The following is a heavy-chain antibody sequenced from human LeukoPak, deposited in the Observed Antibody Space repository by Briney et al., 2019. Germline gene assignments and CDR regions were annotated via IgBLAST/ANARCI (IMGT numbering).Heavy chain of an antibody. CDR1: GFTFSSYW. J-gene: IGHJ4*02. Sequence: PGGSLRLSCAASGFTFSSYWMSWVRQAPGKGLEWVANIKQDGSEKYYVDSVKGRFTISRDNAKNSLYLQMNSLRAEDTAVYYCARSVVAATGTYFDYWGQGTLVTVSS. V-gene: IGHV3-7*01. CDR2: IKQDGSEK. CDR3: ARSVVAATGTYFDY. D-gene: IGHD2-15*01.